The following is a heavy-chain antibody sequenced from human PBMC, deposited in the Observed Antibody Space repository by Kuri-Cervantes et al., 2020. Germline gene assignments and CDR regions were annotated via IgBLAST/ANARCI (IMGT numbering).Heavy chain of an antibody. V-gene: IGHV3-21*01. CDR1: GFTFSSYS. Sequence: GGSLRLSCVASGFTFSSYSMNWVRQAPGKGLEWVSSITSSSYYIYYADSVKGRFTISRENAKNSLYLQMNSLRAGDTAVYYCARALLRFLEWLLYRCAFDIWGQGTMVTVSS. J-gene: IGHJ3*02. D-gene: IGHD3-3*01. CDR3: ARALLRFLEWLLYRCAFDI. CDR2: ITSSSYYI.